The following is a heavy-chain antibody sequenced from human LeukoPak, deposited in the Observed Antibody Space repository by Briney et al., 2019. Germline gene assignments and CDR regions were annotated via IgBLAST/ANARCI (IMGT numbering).Heavy chain of an antibody. V-gene: IGHV4-59*01. CDR2: IHYTGST. J-gene: IGHJ2*01. D-gene: IGHD3-10*01. Sequence: SETLSLICTISGGSISGDYGSWIRQPPGKRLEFIGYIHYTGSTDYNPSLKSRITISVDRSKNQFSLKLSSVTAADTSVYCARGGPSSKYFDLWGRGTLVTVSS. CDR1: GGSISGDY. CDR3: ARGGPSSKYFDL.